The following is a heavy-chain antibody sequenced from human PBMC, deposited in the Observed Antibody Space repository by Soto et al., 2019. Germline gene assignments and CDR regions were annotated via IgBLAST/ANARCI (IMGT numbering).Heavy chain of an antibody. CDR2: IYVTGAV. D-gene: IGHD2-21*01. Sequence: SETLSLTCTVSGGSVSSGNYYWSWIRQVPGKGLEWIGHIYVTGAVDYNPSLRDRITISQDTSERQFSLNLRLVTAADTAVYYCARLRIATNNYKWFDPWGQGTLVTVSS. CDR3: ARLRIATNNYKWFDP. CDR1: GGSVSSGNYY. J-gene: IGHJ5*02. V-gene: IGHV4-31*03.